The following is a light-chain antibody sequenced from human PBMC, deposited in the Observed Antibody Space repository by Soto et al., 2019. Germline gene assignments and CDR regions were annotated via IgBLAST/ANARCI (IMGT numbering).Light chain of an antibody. V-gene: IGLV2-14*01. CDR1: NSDVGLYDF. CDR2: EVS. J-gene: IGLJ1*01. CDR3: CSFADFTYV. Sequence: QSVLTQPASVSGTPGQSITISCTGSNSDVGLYDFVSWYQHHPGRAPKLIVSEVSHRPSGISNRFSGSKSGNTASLTISGLQSEDEADYYCCSFADFTYVFGTGTKVTVL.